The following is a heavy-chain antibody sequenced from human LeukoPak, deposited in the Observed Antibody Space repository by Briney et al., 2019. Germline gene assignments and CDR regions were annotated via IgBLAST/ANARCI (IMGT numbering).Heavy chain of an antibody. CDR2: IYYSGST. Sequence: SETLSLTCTVSGGSISSYYWSWIRQPPGKGLEWIGYIYYSGSTNYNPSLTSRVTISVDTSKNQFSLKLSSVTAADTAVYYCARVARDYDILTGYYWYYYYMDVWGKGTTVTISS. V-gene: IGHV4-59*08. CDR3: ARVARDYDILTGYYWYYYYMDV. CDR1: GGSISSYY. D-gene: IGHD3-9*01. J-gene: IGHJ6*03.